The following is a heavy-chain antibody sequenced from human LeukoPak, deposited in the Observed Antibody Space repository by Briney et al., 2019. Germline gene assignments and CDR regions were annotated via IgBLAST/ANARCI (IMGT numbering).Heavy chain of an antibody. CDR1: GFTFSSYS. Sequence: KTGGSLRLSCAASGFTFSSYSMNWVRQAPGKGLEWVSSISSSSSYIYYADSVKGRFTISRDNAKNSLYLQMNSLRAEDTAVYYCARDRKRDCSSTSCPRGAGYWGQGTLVTVSS. CDR2: ISSSSSYI. CDR3: ARDRKRDCSSTSCPRGAGY. D-gene: IGHD2-2*01. J-gene: IGHJ4*02. V-gene: IGHV3-21*01.